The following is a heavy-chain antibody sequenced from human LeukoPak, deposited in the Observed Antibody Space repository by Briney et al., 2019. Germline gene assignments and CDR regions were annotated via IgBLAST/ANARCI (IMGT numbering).Heavy chain of an antibody. Sequence: SETLSLTCTVSGGSISSGDYYWSWIRQPPGKGLEWIGYIYYSGSTYYNPSLKSRVTISVDTSKNQFSLKLSSVTAADTAVYYCARGVRPGSGVHFDYWGQGTLVTVSS. CDR3: ARGVRPGSGVHFDY. V-gene: IGHV4-30-4*01. CDR1: GGSISSGDYY. D-gene: IGHD3-10*01. J-gene: IGHJ4*02. CDR2: IYYSGST.